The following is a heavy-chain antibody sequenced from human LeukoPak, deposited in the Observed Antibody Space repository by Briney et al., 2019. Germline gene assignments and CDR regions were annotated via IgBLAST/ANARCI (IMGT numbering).Heavy chain of an antibody. Sequence: VASVKVSCKASGGTFSSYAISWVRQAPGQGLEWMGGTIPIFGTANYAQKFQGRVTITTDESTSTAYMELSSLRSEDTAVYYCARESALDCSSTSCYRGYYYYYMDVWGKGTTVTVSS. CDR1: GGTFSSYA. CDR3: ARESALDCSSTSCYRGYYYYYMDV. CDR2: TIPIFGTA. D-gene: IGHD2-2*02. J-gene: IGHJ6*03. V-gene: IGHV1-69*05.